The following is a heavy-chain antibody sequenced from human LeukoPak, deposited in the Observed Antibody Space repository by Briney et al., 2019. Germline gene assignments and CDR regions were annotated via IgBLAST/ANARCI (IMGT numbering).Heavy chain of an antibody. CDR1: GYTFTSYG. CDR2: ISAYNGNT. D-gene: IGHD1-26*01. Sequence: ASVKVSCKASGYTFTSYGISWVRQAPGQGLEWMGWISAYNGNTNYAQKLQGRVTMTTDTSTSTAYMELRSLRSDDKAVYYCARDIVGATHTDYWGQGTLVTVSS. CDR3: ARDIVGATHTDY. V-gene: IGHV1-18*01. J-gene: IGHJ4*02.